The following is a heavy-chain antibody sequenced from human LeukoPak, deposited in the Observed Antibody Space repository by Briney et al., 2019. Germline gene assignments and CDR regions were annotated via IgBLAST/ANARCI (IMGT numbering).Heavy chain of an antibody. V-gene: IGHV4-4*07. CDR3: ARGPNVVVTAIPIDY. D-gene: IGHD2-21*02. CDR2: INTSWTT. J-gene: IGHJ4*02. CDR1: GGSISSYY. Sequence: PSETLSLTCTVSGGSISSYYWSWIRQPPGKGLDRNGRINTSWTTNYNPSLRSRVTMSVDTSKNQFSLKLSSVTAADTAVYYCARGPNVVVTAIPIDYWGQGILVTVSS.